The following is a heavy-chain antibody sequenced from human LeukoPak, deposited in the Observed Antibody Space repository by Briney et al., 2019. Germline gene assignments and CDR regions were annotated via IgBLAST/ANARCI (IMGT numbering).Heavy chain of an antibody. D-gene: IGHD2-15*01. CDR3: ASHCSGGSCYEGYNWFDP. CDR2: IYHSGST. CDR1: GYSISSGYY. J-gene: IGHJ5*02. V-gene: IGHV4-38-2*01. Sequence: SETLSLTCAVSGYSISSGYYWGWIRQPPGKGLEWIGSIYHSGSTNYNPSLKSRVTISVDTSKNQFSLKLSSVTAADTAVYYYASHCSGGSCYEGYNWFDPWGQGTLVTVSS.